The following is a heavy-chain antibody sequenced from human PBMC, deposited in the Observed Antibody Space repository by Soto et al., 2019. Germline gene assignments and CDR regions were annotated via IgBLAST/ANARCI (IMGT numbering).Heavy chain of an antibody. J-gene: IGHJ6*03. CDR1: GGSLSSYY. V-gene: IGHV4-59*08. CDR2: IYYSGST. CDR3: ARIVVGPYYMDV. D-gene: IGHD2-21*01. Sequence: SETLSLTCTVSGGSLSSYYWSWIRQPPGKGLEWIGYIYYSGSTNYNPSLKSRVTISVDTSKNQFSLKLSSVTAADTAVYYCARIVVGPYYMDVWGKGTTVTVSS.